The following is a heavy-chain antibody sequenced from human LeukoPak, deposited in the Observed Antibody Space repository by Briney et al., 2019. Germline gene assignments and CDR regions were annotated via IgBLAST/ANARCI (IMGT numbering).Heavy chain of an antibody. V-gene: IGHV1-46*01. Sequence: ASVKVSCKASGYTFTSYYMHWVRQAPGQGLEWMGIINTSGGSTSCAQKFQGRVTMTRDTSTSTVYMELSSLRSEDTAVYFCARGLVRSDGWFDPWGQGTLVTVSS. J-gene: IGHJ5*02. D-gene: IGHD4-23*01. CDR2: INTSGGST. CDR1: GYTFTSYY. CDR3: ARGLVRSDGWFDP.